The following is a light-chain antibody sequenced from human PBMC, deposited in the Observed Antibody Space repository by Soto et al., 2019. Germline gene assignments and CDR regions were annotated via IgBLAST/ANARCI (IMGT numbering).Light chain of an antibody. V-gene: IGLV6-57*01. J-gene: IGLJ3*02. CDR1: SGSIASNY. Sequence: NFMLTQPHSGSESPGKTVTISCTRSSGSIASNYVQWYQQRPRSSPTTVIYEDNQRPSGVPDRFAGSIDSSSNSASLNISGLKTEDEADYCCQSYDSSTWVFGGGTKLTVL. CDR2: EDN. CDR3: QSYDSSTWV.